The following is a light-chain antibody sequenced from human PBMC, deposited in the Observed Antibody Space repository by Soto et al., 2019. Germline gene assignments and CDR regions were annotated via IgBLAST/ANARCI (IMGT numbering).Light chain of an antibody. V-gene: IGLV1-44*01. CDR1: SSNIGSNT. CDR2: SNN. Sequence: QSVLTQPPSASGTPGQRVTISCSGSSSNIGSNTVSWYQQVPGTAPKLLIYSNNQRPSGVPDRFSGSKSSTSASLATSGLQSEDEADYYCAAWDDSLNALVFRTGTKVTVL. CDR3: AAWDDSLNALV. J-gene: IGLJ1*01.